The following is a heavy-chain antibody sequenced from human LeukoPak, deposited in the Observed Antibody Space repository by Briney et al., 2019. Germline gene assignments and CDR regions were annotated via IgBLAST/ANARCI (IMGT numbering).Heavy chain of an antibody. CDR1: GFTFSSYG. V-gene: IGHV3-33*08. J-gene: IGHJ3*02. CDR2: IWYDGSNK. CDR3: ARVSAMRAPFDI. Sequence: GGSLRLSCAAAGFTFSSYGMHWVRQAPGKGLEWVAVIWYDGSNKYYADSVKGRFTISRDNSKNTLYLQMSSLRAEDTAVYYCARVSAMRAPFDIWGQGTMVTVSS. D-gene: IGHD5-18*01.